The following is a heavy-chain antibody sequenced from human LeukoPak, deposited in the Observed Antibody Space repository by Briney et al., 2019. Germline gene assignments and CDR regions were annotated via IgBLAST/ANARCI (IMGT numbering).Heavy chain of an antibody. J-gene: IGHJ3*02. CDR3: ARSGYSYGADAFDI. CDR2: IYYSGST. D-gene: IGHD5-18*01. CDR1: GGSISSYY. V-gene: IGHV4-59*01. Sequence: SETLSLTCTVSGGSISSYYWSWIRQPPGKGLEWIGYIYYSGSTNYNPSLKSRVTISVDTSKNQFSLKLGSVTAADTAVYYCARSGYSYGADAFDIWGQGTMVTVSS.